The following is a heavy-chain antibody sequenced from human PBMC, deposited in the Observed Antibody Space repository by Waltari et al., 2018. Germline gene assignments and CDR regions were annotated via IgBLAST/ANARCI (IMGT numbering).Heavy chain of an antibody. CDR3: TKDLTHTNYEGFAN. Sequence: EVQLVESGGALVQPGRSLRLSCATSGFTSDVFAMHWVRQVPGKGLEWVAGITWNSGKVDYAGSVKGRFTISRDNAKNLLFLQMNSLRPEDTALYYCTKDLTHTNYEGFANWGLGTLVTVSS. V-gene: IGHV3-9*02. J-gene: IGHJ4*02. D-gene: IGHD3-16*01. CDR2: ITWNSGKV. CDR1: GFTSDVFA.